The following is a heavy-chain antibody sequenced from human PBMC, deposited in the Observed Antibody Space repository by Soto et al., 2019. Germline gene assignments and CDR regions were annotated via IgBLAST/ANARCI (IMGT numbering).Heavy chain of an antibody. D-gene: IGHD2-15*01. CDR2: IVVGSGNT. CDR1: GFTFTSYA. CDR3: AASQVVAAVFDY. V-gene: IGHV1-58*02. J-gene: IGHJ4*02. Sequence: SVKVSCKASGFTFTSYAMQWVRQARGQRLEWIGWIVVGSGNTNYAQKFQERVTITRYMSTSTAYMELSSLRSEDTAVYYGAASQVVAAVFDYWGQGTLVTVSS.